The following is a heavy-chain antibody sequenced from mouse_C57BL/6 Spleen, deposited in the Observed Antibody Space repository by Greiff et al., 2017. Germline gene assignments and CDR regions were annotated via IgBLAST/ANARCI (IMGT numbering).Heavy chain of an antibody. CDR3: ARRIYYYASYAMDY. CDR1: GFTFSSYG. D-gene: IGHD1-1*01. CDR2: ISSGGSYT. J-gene: IGHJ4*01. Sequence: EVQGVESGGDLVKPGGSLKLSCAASGFTFSSYGMSWVRQTPDKRLEWVATISSGGSYTYYPDSVKGRFTISRDNAKNTLYLQMSSLKSEDTAMYYCARRIYYYASYAMDYWGQGTSVTVSS. V-gene: IGHV5-6*01.